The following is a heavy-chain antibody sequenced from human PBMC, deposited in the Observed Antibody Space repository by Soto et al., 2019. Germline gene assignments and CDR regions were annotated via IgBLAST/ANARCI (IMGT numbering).Heavy chain of an antibody. D-gene: IGHD4-4*01. CDR1: GGTFTKYT. J-gene: IGHJ4*02. CDR2: IIPIFGAT. Sequence: QVQLVQSGAEVKKPGSSVKVSCKASGGTFTKYTISWGRQAPGQGLEWMGGIIPIFGATNYVQKFRGRVTITADESTSTAYMELSSLTSNDTAVYCCARDGDGNSMAYWGQGTLVTVSS. CDR3: ARDGDGNSMAY. V-gene: IGHV1-69*01.